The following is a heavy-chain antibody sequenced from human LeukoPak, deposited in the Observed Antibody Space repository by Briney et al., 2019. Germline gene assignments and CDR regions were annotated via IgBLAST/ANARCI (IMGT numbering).Heavy chain of an antibody. CDR3: ARLGYCSSTSCRYWYFDL. CDR1: GGSISSHY. V-gene: IGHV4-59*11. J-gene: IGHJ2*01. D-gene: IGHD2-2*01. CDR2: IYYSGST. Sequence: SETLSLTCTVSGGSISSHYWSWIRQPPGKGLEWIGYIYYSGSTNYNPSLKSRVTISVDTSKNQFSLKLSSVTAADTAVYYCARLGYCSSTSCRYWYFDLWGRGTLVTVSS.